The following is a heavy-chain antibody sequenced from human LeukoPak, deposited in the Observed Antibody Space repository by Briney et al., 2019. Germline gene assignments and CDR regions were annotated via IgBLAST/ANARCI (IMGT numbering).Heavy chain of an antibody. V-gene: IGHV3-74*01. Sequence: GGSLRLSCAASGFIFSDHWMHWVRKAPGKGLVWLSRINNDGSSTIYADSVKGRFTFSRDNAENTLFLEMSSLRVEDTAVYYCVRERNNFWSGHHSIFDSWGQGTLVTVSS. CDR1: GFIFSDHW. D-gene: IGHD3-3*01. CDR3: VRERNNFWSGHHSIFDS. CDR2: INNDGSST. J-gene: IGHJ4*02.